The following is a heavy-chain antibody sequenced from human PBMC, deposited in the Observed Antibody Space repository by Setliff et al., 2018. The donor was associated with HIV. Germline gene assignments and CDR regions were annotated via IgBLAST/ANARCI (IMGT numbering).Heavy chain of an antibody. D-gene: IGHD6-19*01. V-gene: IGHV4-39*01. Sequence: ASETLSLTCTVSGGSIGIRSYFWGWIRQPPGKGLEWIGSVYSSGSTYYNPSLKSRVTVSVDTSKDQFSLRLSSVTVADTAVYYCASGQWLEHAFDIWGQGTVVTV. CDR2: VYSSGST. CDR3: ASGQWLEHAFDI. CDR1: GGSIGIRSYF. J-gene: IGHJ3*02.